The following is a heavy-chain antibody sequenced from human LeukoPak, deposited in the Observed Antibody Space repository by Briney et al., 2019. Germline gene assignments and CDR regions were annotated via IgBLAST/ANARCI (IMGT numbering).Heavy chain of an antibody. Sequence: GGSLRLSCAASGFTVSSNYMSWVRQAPGKGLEWVSVIYSGGSTYYADSVKGRFTISRDNSKNTLYLQMNSLRAEDTAVYYCAKDRTKRTYYDSSGADYWGQGTLVTVSS. CDR1: GFTVSSNY. D-gene: IGHD3-22*01. V-gene: IGHV3-53*01. J-gene: IGHJ4*02. CDR3: AKDRTKRTYYDSSGADY. CDR2: IYSGGST.